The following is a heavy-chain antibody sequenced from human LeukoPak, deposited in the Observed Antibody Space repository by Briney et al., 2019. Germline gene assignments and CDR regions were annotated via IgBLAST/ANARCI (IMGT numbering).Heavy chain of an antibody. Sequence: ASVKVSCKASGYIFISYSISWVRQAPGQGLEWMGWISGYNGNTKYAQRFQGRVTMTTDTSTDTVYMELRSLKPDDTAVYYCARVDTSMEDAFDIWGQGTMVAVSS. CDR3: ARVDTSMEDAFDI. CDR2: ISGYNGNT. D-gene: IGHD5-18*01. V-gene: IGHV1-18*04. CDR1: GYIFISYS. J-gene: IGHJ3*02.